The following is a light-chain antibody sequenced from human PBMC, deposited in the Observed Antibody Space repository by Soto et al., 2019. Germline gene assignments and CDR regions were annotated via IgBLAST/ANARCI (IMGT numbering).Light chain of an antibody. CDR2: AAF. J-gene: IGKJ5*01. V-gene: IGKV1-12*01. CDR1: EDINSR. CDR3: QQADSSPIT. Sequence: DIQMTQSPSSVSASVGDRVTISCRASEDINSRLAWHQQKPGNAPKLLIYAAFILQSGVPSRFRGYGYGTDFTLSISSLQPEDFDTYYCQQADSSPITFGQGTRLEIK.